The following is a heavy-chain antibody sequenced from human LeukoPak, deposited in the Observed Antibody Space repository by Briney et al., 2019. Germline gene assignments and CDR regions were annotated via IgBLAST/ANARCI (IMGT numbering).Heavy chain of an antibody. CDR3: ARDSFFTEWWFDP. V-gene: IGHV3-30-3*01. D-gene: IGHD1-14*01. Sequence: GGSLRLSCAASGFTFSSYAMHWVRQAPGKGLEWVAVISYDGSNKYYADSVKGRFTISRDNSKNTLYLQMNSLRAEDTAVYYCARDSFFTEWWFDPWGQGTLVTVSS. J-gene: IGHJ5*02. CDR2: ISYDGSNK. CDR1: GFTFSSYA.